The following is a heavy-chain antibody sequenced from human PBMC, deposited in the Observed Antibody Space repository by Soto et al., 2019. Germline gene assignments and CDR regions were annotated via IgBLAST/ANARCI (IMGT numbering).Heavy chain of an antibody. D-gene: IGHD3-10*01. Sequence: PGGSLRLSCAASGFTFSSYGMHWVRQAPGKGLEWVAVISYDGSNKYYADSVKGRFTISRDNSKNTLYLQMNSLRAEDTAVYYCAKDRASVLLWFGASSWFDPWGQGTLVTVSS. CDR3: AKDRASVLLWFGASSWFDP. J-gene: IGHJ5*02. CDR2: ISYDGSNK. CDR1: GFTFSSYG. V-gene: IGHV3-30*18.